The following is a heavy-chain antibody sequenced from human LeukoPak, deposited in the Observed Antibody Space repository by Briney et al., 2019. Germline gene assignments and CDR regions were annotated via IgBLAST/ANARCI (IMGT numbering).Heavy chain of an antibody. CDR3: AKWGPYCVGDYCPALDS. J-gene: IGHJ4*02. CDR2: INQDGSKK. D-gene: IGHD2-21*02. V-gene: IGHV3-7*01. CDR1: GFSFRIFS. Sequence: GGSLRLSCAASGFSFRIFSIHWVRQAPGKGLEWVANINQDGSKKRYADSMKGRFTISRDNAKESLYLQLNSLRAEDTAVYYCAKWGPYCVGDYCPALDSWGPGTLVTVSS.